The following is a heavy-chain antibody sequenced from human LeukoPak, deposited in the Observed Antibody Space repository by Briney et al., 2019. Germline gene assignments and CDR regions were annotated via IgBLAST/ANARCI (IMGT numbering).Heavy chain of an antibody. Sequence: PGASLRLSCAASGFTFSDHYMDWVRQAPGKGLEWVGRTKNKANNYNTEYAASVKGRFIISRDDSKNSLFLQMNSLKTEDTAVYYCARVARSDSIDYWGQGTLVTVSS. CDR2: TKNKANNYNT. CDR3: ARVARSDSIDY. J-gene: IGHJ4*02. V-gene: IGHV3-72*01. D-gene: IGHD4-11*01. CDR1: GFTFSDHY.